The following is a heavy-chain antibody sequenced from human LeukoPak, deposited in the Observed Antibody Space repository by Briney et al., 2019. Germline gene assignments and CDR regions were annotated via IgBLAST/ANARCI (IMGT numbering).Heavy chain of an antibody. V-gene: IGHV3-53*01. J-gene: IGHJ4*02. CDR3: ARRAGGYSHPYGY. CDR2: IYSDDTT. D-gene: IGHD4-23*01. Sequence: PGGSLRLSWAASGFTVSGNYMSWIRQAPGKGLEWVSLIYSDDTTLYADSVKGRFTISRDISKNTLYLQMSSLRAEDTAVYYCARRAGGYSHPYGYWGQGVLVTVSS. CDR1: GFTVSGNY.